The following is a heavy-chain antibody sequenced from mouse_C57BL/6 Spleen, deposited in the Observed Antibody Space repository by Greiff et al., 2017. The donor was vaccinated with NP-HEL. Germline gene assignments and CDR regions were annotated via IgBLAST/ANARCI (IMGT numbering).Heavy chain of an antibody. J-gene: IGHJ4*01. CDR1: GYTFTSYW. Sequence: VQLQQSGAELVMPGASVKLSCKASGYTFTSYWMHWVKQRPGQGLEWIGEIDPSDSYTNSNQKFKGKSTLTVEKSSSTAYMQLSSLTSADSAVYYGARYGLYAMDYWGQGTSVTVSS. V-gene: IGHV1-69*01. CDR3: ARYGLYAMDY. CDR2: IDPSDSYT. D-gene: IGHD2-2*01.